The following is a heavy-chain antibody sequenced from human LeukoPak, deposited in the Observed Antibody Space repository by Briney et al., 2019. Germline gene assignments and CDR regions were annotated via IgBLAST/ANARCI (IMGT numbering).Heavy chain of an antibody. V-gene: IGHV3-33*01. CDR1: GFTFSAYG. CDR2: IWHDGTNT. Sequence: PGGSLRLSCAASGFTFSAYGMHWVRQAPGKGLEWVAFIWHDGTNTFYADSVKGRFTISRDNSKNTVYLEMNSLRAEDTAVYCCARDGTGTTLVRGVMGNFDYWGQGTLVTVSS. CDR3: ARDGTGTTLVRGVMGNFDY. J-gene: IGHJ4*02. D-gene: IGHD3-10*01.